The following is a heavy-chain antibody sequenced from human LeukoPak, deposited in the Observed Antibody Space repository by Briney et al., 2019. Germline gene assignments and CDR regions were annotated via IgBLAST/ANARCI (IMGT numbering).Heavy chain of an antibody. CDR2: IYPGDSDT. Sequence: PGESLKISCKGSGYSFTSYWIGWVRQMPGKGLEWMGIIYPGDSDTRYSPSFQGQVTLSADTSITTAYLQWPSLKASDTAIYYCARPYSTGITDAYDMWGQGTMVIVSS. CDR1: GYSFTSYW. CDR3: ARPYSTGITDAYDM. D-gene: IGHD2-8*02. V-gene: IGHV5-51*01. J-gene: IGHJ3*02.